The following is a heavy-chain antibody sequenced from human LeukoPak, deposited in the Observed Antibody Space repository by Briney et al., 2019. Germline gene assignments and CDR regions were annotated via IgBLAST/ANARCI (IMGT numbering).Heavy chain of an antibody. J-gene: IGHJ4*02. Sequence: SGGSLRLSCAASGFTFSSYSMNWVRQAPGKGLEWVAFIRYDGSNKYYADSVKGRFTISRDNSKNTLYLQMNSLRAEDTAVYYCAKDLGASIDYWGQGTLVTVSS. CDR1: GFTFSSYS. CDR3: AKDLGASIDY. V-gene: IGHV3-30*02. CDR2: IRYDGSNK.